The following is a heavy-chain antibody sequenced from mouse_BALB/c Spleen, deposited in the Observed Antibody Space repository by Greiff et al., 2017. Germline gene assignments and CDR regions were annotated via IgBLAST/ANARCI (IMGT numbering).Heavy chain of an antibody. D-gene: IGHD2-2*01. J-gene: IGHJ3*01. CDR2: IYPYNGGT. CDR1: GYTFTDYN. V-gene: IGHV1S29*02. CDR3: AKEGYDVPFAY. Sequence: VQLKESGPELVKPGASVKISCKASGYTFTDYNMHWVKQSHGKSLEWIGYIYPYNGGTGYYQKFKSKATLTVDNSSSTAYMELRSLTSEDSAVYYCAKEGYDVPFAYWGQGTLVTVSA.